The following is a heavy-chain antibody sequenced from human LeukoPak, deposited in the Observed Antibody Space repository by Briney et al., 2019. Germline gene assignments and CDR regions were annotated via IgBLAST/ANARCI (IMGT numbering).Heavy chain of an antibody. CDR1: GVTVSSNY. CDR2: IYSGGST. CDR3: ARALIAAAGTLADY. V-gene: IGHV3-66*01. J-gene: IGHJ4*02. Sequence: PGGSLRLSCAASGVTVSSNYMSWVRQAPGKGLEWVSVIYSGGSTYYADSVKGRFTISRDNSNNTLYLQMNSLRAEDTAVYYCARALIAAAGTLADYWGQGTLVTVSS. D-gene: IGHD6-13*01.